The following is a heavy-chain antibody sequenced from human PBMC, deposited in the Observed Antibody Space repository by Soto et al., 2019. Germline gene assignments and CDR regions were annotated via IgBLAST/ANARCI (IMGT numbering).Heavy chain of an antibody. V-gene: IGHV3-11*01. J-gene: IGHJ4*02. D-gene: IGHD3-22*01. CDR2: ISSSGSTI. CDR1: GFAFIDYY. Sequence: PGGSLRLSCAASGFAFIDYYMIWSRHSPGKGLEWVSYISSSGSTIYYADSVKGRFTISRDNAKNSLYLQMNSLRAEDTAVYYCARVTHYDSSGFDYWGQGTLVTVSS. CDR3: ARVTHYDSSGFDY.